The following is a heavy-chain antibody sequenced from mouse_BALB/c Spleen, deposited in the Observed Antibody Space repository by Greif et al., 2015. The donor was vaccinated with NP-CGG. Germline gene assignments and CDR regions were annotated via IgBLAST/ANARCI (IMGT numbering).Heavy chain of an antibody. Sequence: EVQLQESGAELVKPGASVKLSCTASGFNIKDTYMHWVKQRPEQGLEWIGRIDPANGNTKYDPKFQGKATITADTSSNTAYLQLSSLTSEDTAVYYCARGDYGNYVVAYWGQGTLVTVSA. V-gene: IGHV14-3*02. CDR1: GFNIKDTY. J-gene: IGHJ3*01. D-gene: IGHD2-1*01. CDR2: IDPANGNT. CDR3: ARGDYGNYVVAY.